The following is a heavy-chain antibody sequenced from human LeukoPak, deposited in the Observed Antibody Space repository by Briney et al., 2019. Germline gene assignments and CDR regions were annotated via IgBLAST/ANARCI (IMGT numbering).Heavy chain of an antibody. J-gene: IGHJ4*02. CDR1: GGSISSYY. Sequence: PSETLSLTCTFSGGSISSYYWSWIRQPAGKGLEWIGRIYTSGSTTYNPSLKSRVTISGDTSENQFSLRLSSVTAADTAVYYCARASYSYDISGWVPFDYWGQGTLVTVSS. D-gene: IGHD3-22*01. V-gene: IGHV4-4*07. CDR3: ARASYSYDISGWVPFDY. CDR2: IYTSGST.